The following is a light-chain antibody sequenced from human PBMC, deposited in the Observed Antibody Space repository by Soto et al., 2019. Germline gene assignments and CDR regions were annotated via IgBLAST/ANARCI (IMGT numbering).Light chain of an antibody. CDR3: QSFDSDLRAFV. CDR1: SSNIGAGYD. CDR2: GNN. V-gene: IGLV1-40*01. Sequence: QSVLTQAPSISGAPGQRVTISCTGSSSNIGAGYDVHWFQQFPGTAPRLLIYGNNNRPSGVPDRFSGSESGTSASLAIAGLQAGDEAIYYCQSFDSDLRAFVFGTGTKVTLL. J-gene: IGLJ1*01.